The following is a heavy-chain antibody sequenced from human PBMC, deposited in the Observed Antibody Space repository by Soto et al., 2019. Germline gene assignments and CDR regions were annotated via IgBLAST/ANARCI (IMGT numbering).Heavy chain of an antibody. Sequence: SSETLSLTCTVSGGSISSYYWSWIRQPPGKGLEWIGYIYYSGSTNYNPSLKSRVTISVDTSKNQLSLKLSSVTAADTAVYYCARGGGSYQPDFDYWGQGTLVTVSS. J-gene: IGHJ4*02. V-gene: IGHV4-59*01. CDR3: ARGGGSYQPDFDY. CDR1: GGSISSYY. CDR2: IYYSGST. D-gene: IGHD1-26*01.